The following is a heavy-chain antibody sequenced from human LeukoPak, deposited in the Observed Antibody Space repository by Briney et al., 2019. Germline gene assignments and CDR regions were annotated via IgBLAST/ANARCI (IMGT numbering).Heavy chain of an antibody. CDR2: ISSSSHYI. CDR3: ARDGPRGSYYGY. CDR1: GFTFSSYS. Sequence: GGSLRLSCAASGFTFSSYSLNWVRQAPGMGLEWVSSISSSSHYIYYADSVKGRFTISRDNAKNSLYLQMNSLRAEDTALYYCARDGPRGSYYGYWGQGTLVTVSS. V-gene: IGHV3-21*04. D-gene: IGHD3-16*01. J-gene: IGHJ4*02.